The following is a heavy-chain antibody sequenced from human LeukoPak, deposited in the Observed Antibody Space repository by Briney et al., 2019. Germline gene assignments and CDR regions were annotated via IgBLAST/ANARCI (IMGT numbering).Heavy chain of an antibody. CDR1: GFTFSSYA. CDR2: ISYDGSNK. V-gene: IGHV3-30-3*01. Sequence: GRSLRLSCAASGFTFSSYAMHWVRQAPGKGLEWVAVISYDGSNKYYADSVKGRFTISRDNSKNTLYLQMNSLRAEDTAVYYRARGSEITMVRGVLDYWGQGTLVTVSS. J-gene: IGHJ4*02. CDR3: ARGSEITMVRGVLDY. D-gene: IGHD3-10*01.